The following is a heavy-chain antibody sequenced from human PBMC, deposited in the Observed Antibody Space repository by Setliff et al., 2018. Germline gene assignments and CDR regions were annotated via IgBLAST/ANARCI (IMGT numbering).Heavy chain of an antibody. CDR3: ARHTIAMSTIISYFDY. J-gene: IGHJ4*02. Sequence: SETLSLTCTVSSGSISSDNYYWGWIRQPPGKGLEWIGTPSYKGNAYYTPSLKSRVTISIDTSKNQFSLKLSSVTAADTAVYYCARHTIAMSTIISYFDYWGQGTLVTVSS. V-gene: IGHV4-39*01. D-gene: IGHD3-10*01. CDR1: SGSISSDNYY. CDR2: PSYKGNA.